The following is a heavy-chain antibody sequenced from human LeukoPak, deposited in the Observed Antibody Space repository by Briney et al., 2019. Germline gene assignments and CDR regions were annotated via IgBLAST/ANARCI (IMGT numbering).Heavy chain of an antibody. J-gene: IGHJ4*02. V-gene: IGHV3-33*06. CDR3: AKEGGNGYCTNGVCSPLDY. CDR1: GFTFSSYG. CDR2: IWYDGSNK. D-gene: IGHD2-8*01. Sequence: GRSLRLSCAASGFTFSSYGMHWVRQAPGKGLEWVAVIWYDGSNKYYADSVKGRFTISRDNSKNTLYLQMNSLRAEDTAVYYCAKEGGNGYCTNGVCSPLDYWGQGTLVTVSS.